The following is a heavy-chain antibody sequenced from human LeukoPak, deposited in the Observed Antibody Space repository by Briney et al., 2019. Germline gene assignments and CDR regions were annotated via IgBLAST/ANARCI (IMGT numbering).Heavy chain of an antibody. Sequence: GSLRLSWAASGFTLNNLWNNWVRRAPRKGPEWVANIKQDGSEKYYVDSVKGRFTISRDNAKNSLYLQMNSLRAEDTAVYYCARDPGGGFDYWGQGTLVTVSS. CDR2: IKQDGSEK. V-gene: IGHV3-7*01. J-gene: IGHJ4*02. CDR3: ARDPGGGFDY. CDR1: GFTLNNLW. D-gene: IGHD3-10*01.